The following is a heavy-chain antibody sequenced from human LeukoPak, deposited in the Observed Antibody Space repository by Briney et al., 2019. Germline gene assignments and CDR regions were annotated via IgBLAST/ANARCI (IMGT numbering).Heavy chain of an antibody. D-gene: IGHD6-19*01. CDR2: IYYSGST. Sequence: SETLSLTCIVSGGSISSYYWSWIRQPPGKGLEWIGYIYYSGSTNYNPSLKSRVTISVDTSKNQFSLKLSSVTAADTAVYYCARDSSGWFDYWGQGTLVTVSS. CDR1: GGSISSYY. CDR3: ARDSSGWFDY. J-gene: IGHJ4*02. V-gene: IGHV4-59*01.